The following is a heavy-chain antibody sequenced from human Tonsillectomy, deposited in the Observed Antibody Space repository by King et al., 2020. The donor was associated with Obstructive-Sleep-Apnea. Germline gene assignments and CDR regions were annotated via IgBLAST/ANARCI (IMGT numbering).Heavy chain of an antibody. V-gene: IGHV3-48*04. CDR2: ISSSSSTI. CDR1: GFTFSSYS. J-gene: IGHJ3*02. CDR3: ARGFGITMGRGVMITGDAFDI. D-gene: IGHD3-10*01. Sequence: VQLVESGGGLVQPGGSLRLSCAASGFTFSSYSMNWVRQAPGKGLEWVSYISSSSSTIYYADSVKGGFTISRDNAKNSLDLQMNSLRAEDTAVYYCARGFGITMGRGVMITGDAFDIWGQGTMVTVSS.